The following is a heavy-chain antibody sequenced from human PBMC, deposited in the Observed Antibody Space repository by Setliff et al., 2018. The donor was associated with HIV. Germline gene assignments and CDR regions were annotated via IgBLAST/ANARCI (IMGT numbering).Heavy chain of an antibody. D-gene: IGHD3-22*01. CDR1: GGSISNYY. J-gene: IGHJ6*03. Sequence: SETLSLTCTVSGGSISNYYWSWIRRPPGKGLEWIGYIYYSGSTTYNPSLESRVTISIDTSKNQFSLKLSSVTAADTAVYYCARQHYYDSSGRNLMDVWGKGTTVTVS. CDR2: IYYSGST. CDR3: ARQHYYDSSGRNLMDV. V-gene: IGHV4-59*08.